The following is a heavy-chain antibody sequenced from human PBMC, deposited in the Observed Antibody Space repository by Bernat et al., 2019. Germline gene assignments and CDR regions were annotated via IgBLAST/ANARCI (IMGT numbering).Heavy chain of an antibody. Sequence: QLQLQESGPGLVKPSETLSLTCTVSGGSISSSSYYWGWIRQPPGKGLEWIGSIYYSGSTYYNPSLKSRVTISVDTSKNQFSLKLSSVTAADTAVYYCARGEGLAANSFHYWGQGTLVTVSS. CDR3: ARGEGLAANSFHY. J-gene: IGHJ4*02. D-gene: IGHD6-25*01. V-gene: IGHV4-39*07. CDR1: GGSISSSSYY. CDR2: IYYSGST.